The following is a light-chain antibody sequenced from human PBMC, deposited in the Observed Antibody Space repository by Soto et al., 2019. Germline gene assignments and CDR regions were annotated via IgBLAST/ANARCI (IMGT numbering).Light chain of an antibody. CDR2: EAS. CDR1: ISDVGSYNY. CDR3: CSYAGDKTYV. V-gene: IGLV2-23*01. J-gene: IGLJ1*01. Sequence: QSALTQPASVSGSPGQSITISCTGTISDVGSYNYVSWYQQYPGKAPKLMIYEASKRPSGVSNRFSGSQPGNTASLTVSGLQAEDEADYYCCSYAGDKTYVFGSGTKVTVL.